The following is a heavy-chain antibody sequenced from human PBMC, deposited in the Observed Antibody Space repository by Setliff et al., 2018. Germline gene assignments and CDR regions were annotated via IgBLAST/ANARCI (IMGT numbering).Heavy chain of an antibody. D-gene: IGHD3-10*01. J-gene: IGHJ4*02. CDR1: GLSYTNDW. CDR2: INPHGSEK. CDR3: FGAGTCSY. Sequence: QSGGSLRLSCTASGLSYTNDWVSWVRQAPGKGLEWLASINPHGSEKYYADSVKGRFTISRDNAKNSLSLQMNNLRTEDTAVYYCFGAGTCSYWGQGTLVTVS. V-gene: IGHV3-7*01.